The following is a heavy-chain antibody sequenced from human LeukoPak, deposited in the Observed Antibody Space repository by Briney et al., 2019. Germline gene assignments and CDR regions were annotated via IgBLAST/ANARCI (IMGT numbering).Heavy chain of an antibody. V-gene: IGHV3-21*01. CDR1: GFTFSSYS. D-gene: IGHD1-26*01. J-gene: IGHJ4*02. Sequence: GGSLRLSCAASGFTFSSYSMNWVRQAPGKGLEWVSSISSSSSYIYYADSVKGRFTISRDNAKNSLYLQMNSLRAEDTAVYYCARDKWELLSGFDYWGQGTLVTVSS. CDR3: ARDKWELLSGFDY. CDR2: ISSSSSYI.